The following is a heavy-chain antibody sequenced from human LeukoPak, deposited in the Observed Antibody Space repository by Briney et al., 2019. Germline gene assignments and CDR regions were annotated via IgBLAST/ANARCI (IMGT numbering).Heavy chain of an antibody. D-gene: IGHD3-22*01. J-gene: IGHJ3*02. Sequence: SQTLSLTCTVSGGSISSGDYYWSWIRQPPGKGLEWIGYIYYSGSTYYNPSLKSRVTISVDTSKNQFSLKLSSVTAADTAVYYCARDPRYCDSTDAFDIWGQGTMVTVSS. CDR1: GGSISSGDYY. CDR2: IYYSGST. V-gene: IGHV4-30-4*01. CDR3: ARDPRYCDSTDAFDI.